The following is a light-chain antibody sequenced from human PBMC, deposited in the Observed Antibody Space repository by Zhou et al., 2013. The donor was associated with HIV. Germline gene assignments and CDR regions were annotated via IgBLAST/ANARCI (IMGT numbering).Light chain of an antibody. CDR1: QGITKY. V-gene: IGKV1-12*01. CDR3: QQGNSVPLS. CDR2: AAS. J-gene: IGKJ4*01. Sequence: DIQMTQSPSSLSASVGDRVTITCRASQGITKYLAWYQQKPGKAPELLIYAASSLQTGVPSRFSGSGSGTDFTLTINSLQPEDFATYYCQQGNSVPLSFGGGTKVQMK.